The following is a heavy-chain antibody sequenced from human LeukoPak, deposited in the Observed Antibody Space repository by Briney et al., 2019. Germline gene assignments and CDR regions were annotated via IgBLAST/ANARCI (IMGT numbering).Heavy chain of an antibody. CDR1: VYTFTSYD. CDR2: MNPNSGNT. J-gene: IGHJ5*02. CDR3: ARGRPKVRGVIISFWFDP. Sequence: ASVKVSCKASVYTFTSYDINWVRQATGQGLEWMGWMNPNSGNTGYAQKFQGRVTMTRNTSISTAYMELSSLRSEDTAVYYCARGRPKVRGVIISFWFDPWGQGTLVTVSS. V-gene: IGHV1-8*01. D-gene: IGHD3-10*01.